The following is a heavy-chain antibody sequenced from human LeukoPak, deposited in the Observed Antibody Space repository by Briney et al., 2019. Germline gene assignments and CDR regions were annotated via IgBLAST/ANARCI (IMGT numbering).Heavy chain of an antibody. CDR1: GASIRSGDYY. V-gene: IGHV4-30-4*01. Sequence: SQTLSLTCTVSGASIRSGDYYWSWIRQPPGKGLEWIGYTYDSGSTYYNPSLKSRITISVDTSENRFSLKLSSVTATDTAVYYCARDCSGGSCYGAFDIWGQGTMVTVSS. J-gene: IGHJ3*02. CDR2: TYDSGST. D-gene: IGHD2-15*01. CDR3: ARDCSGGSCYGAFDI.